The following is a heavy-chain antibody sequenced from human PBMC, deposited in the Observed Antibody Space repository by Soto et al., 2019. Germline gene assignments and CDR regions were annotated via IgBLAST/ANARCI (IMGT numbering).Heavy chain of an antibody. J-gene: IGHJ4*02. V-gene: IGHV4-30-2*01. D-gene: IGHD5-12*01. CDR1: GGSISSGGYS. CDR2: IYHSGST. Sequence: QLQLQESGSGLVKPSQTLSLTCAVSGGSISSGGYSWSWIRQPPGKGLEWIGYIYHSGSTYYNPSLKSLVPRSVDRSKNQFSRKLSSVPAADTAVYYWAAGGGLPRYYWGQGTLVTVSS. CDR3: AAGGGLPRYY.